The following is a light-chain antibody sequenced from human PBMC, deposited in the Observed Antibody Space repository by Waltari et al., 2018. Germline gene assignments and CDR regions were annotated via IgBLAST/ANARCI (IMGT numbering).Light chain of an antibody. Sequence: DIQMTQSPSSLSAPVGDTVTITGRASQKIKWYLLWYQQKPGKAPKPLIYAASSLQRGVPSRFSASGSGTDFTLTISSLQPEDFASYHCQQSYNTPLTFGGGTRVYIK. CDR2: AAS. V-gene: IGKV1-39*01. CDR3: QQSYNTPLT. J-gene: IGKJ4*01. CDR1: QKIKWY.